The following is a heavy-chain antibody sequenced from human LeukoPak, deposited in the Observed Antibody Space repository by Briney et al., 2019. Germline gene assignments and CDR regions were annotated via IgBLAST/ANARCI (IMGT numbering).Heavy chain of an antibody. J-gene: IGHJ4*02. Sequence: SETLSLTCTVSGGSVSSCSYYWSWIRQPPGKGLEWIGYIYYSGSNNYNPSLKSRATISVNTSKNQFSLKLSSVTAADTAVYYCAREEGSSCWYRLFDYWGQGTLVTVSS. CDR1: GGSVSSCSYY. CDR2: IYYSGSN. D-gene: IGHD6-19*01. CDR3: AREEGSSCWYRLFDY. V-gene: IGHV4-61*01.